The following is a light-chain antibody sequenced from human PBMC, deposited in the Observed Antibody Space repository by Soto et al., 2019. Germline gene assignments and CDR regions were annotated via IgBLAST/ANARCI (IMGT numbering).Light chain of an antibody. CDR3: AAWDDSLNGYYV. J-gene: IGLJ1*01. V-gene: IGLV1-44*01. CDR1: TSNIRSNT. Sequence: QSLLTLPPSASGTPGQRVTIACSGSTSNIRSNTVNWYQQLPGTAPKLLIYSNNQRPSVVPDRFSGSKSGTSASLAISGLQSEDEADYYCAAWDDSLNGYYVFGTGTKVTVL. CDR2: SNN.